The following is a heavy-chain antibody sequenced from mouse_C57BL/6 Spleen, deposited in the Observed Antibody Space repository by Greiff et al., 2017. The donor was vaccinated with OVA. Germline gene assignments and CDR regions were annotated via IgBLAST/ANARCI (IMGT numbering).Heavy chain of an antibody. CDR2: IDPSDSET. CDR3: ARVGRNGYFDV. Sequence: QVQLKQPGAELVRPGSSVKLSCKASGYTFTSYWMHWVQQRPIQGLEWIGNIDPSDSETHYTQKFKDKATLTVDKSSSTAYMQLSSLKSEDSAVYYCARVGRNGYFDVWGTGTTVTVSS. V-gene: IGHV1-52*01. CDR1: GYTFTSYW. J-gene: IGHJ1*03.